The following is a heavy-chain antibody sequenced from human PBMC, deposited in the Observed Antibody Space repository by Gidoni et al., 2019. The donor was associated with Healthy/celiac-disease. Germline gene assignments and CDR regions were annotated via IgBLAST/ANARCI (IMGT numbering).Heavy chain of an antibody. V-gene: IGHV3-48*03. CDR2: ISSSGSTI. CDR3: ATAAVYYYGMDV. CDR1: GFTFSSYE. Sequence: EVQLVESGGGLVQPGGSLRLSCAASGFTFSSYEMNWVRQAPGKGLELVSYISSSGSTIYYADSVKGRFTISRDNAKNSLYLQMNSLRAEDTAVYYCATAAVYYYGMDVWGQGTTVTVSS. J-gene: IGHJ6*02.